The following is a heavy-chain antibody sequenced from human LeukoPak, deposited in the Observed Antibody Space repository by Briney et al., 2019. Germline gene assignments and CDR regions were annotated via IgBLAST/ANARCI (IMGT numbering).Heavy chain of an antibody. CDR1: GGXIKTNTYY. CDR2: ISYSGGI. Sequence: PSETLSLTCIVSGGXIKTNTYYWTWIRQPPGKGLEWIGGISYSGGIYYNPSLQSRITISEDTSKNQFSLNLRSVTAADTAVYYCAREAITMVRGVTHFNWFDPWGQGTLVTVSS. J-gene: IGHJ5*02. V-gene: IGHV4-39*02. CDR3: AREAITMVRGVTHFNWFDP. D-gene: IGHD3-10*01.